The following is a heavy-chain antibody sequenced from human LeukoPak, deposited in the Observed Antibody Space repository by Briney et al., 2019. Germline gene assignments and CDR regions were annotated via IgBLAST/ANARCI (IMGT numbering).Heavy chain of an antibody. CDR1: GFTFSSYA. D-gene: IGHD4-17*01. CDR3: ARDMLTTGAFDI. CDR2: IYSGGST. V-gene: IGHV3-66*02. J-gene: IGHJ4*02. Sequence: PGGSLRLSCAASGFTFSSYAMSWVRQAPGKGLEWVSVIYSGGSTYYADSVKGRFTLSRDNSKNTLYLQMNSLRAEDTAVYYCARDMLTTGAFDIWGQGTLVTVS.